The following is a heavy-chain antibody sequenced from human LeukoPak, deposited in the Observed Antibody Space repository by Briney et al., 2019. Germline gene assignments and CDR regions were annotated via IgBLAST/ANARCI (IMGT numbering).Heavy chain of an antibody. CDR3: AKYSSSSVYFDY. Sequence: PGGSLRLSCAASGFTFSDYYMSWIRQAPGKGLEWVSYISSSGGTIYYADSVKGRFTISRDNAKNSLYLQMNSLKAEDTAVYYCAKYSSSSVYFDYWGQGTLVTVSS. D-gene: IGHD6-6*01. J-gene: IGHJ4*02. V-gene: IGHV3-11*04. CDR1: GFTFSDYY. CDR2: ISSSGGTI.